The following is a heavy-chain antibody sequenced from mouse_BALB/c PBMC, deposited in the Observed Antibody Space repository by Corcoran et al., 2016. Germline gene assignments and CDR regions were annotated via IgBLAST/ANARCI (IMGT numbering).Heavy chain of an antibody. D-gene: IGHD2-2*01. V-gene: IGHV1-18*01. CDR2: INPNNGGT. J-gene: IGHJ3*01. CDR1: GYTFTEYT. CDR3: AREGYGYDVAY. Sequence: EVQLQQSGPELVKPGASVKISCKTSGYTFTEYTMYWVKQSHGKSLEWTGGINPNNGGTSYNQKFKGKATLTVDKSSSTAYMELRSLTSEDSAVYYCAREGYGYDVAYWGQGTLVTVSA.